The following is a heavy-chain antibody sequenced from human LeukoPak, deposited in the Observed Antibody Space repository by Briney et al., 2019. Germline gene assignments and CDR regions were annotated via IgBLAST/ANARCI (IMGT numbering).Heavy chain of an antibody. J-gene: IGHJ4*02. V-gene: IGHV4-34*01. CDR1: GGSFSGYY. D-gene: IGHD2-2*01. Sequence: SETLSLTCAVYGGSFSGYYWSWIRQPPGKGLEWIGEINHSGSTNYNPSLKSRVTISVDTSKNQFSLKLSSVTAAGTAVYYCARDLARYCSSTSCPYYFDYWGQGTLVTVSS. CDR2: INHSGST. CDR3: ARDLARYCSSTSCPYYFDY.